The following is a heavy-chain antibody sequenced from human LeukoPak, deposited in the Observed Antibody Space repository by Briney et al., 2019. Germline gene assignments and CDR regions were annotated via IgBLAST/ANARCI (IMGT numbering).Heavy chain of an antibody. D-gene: IGHD3-16*02. J-gene: IGHJ4*02. CDR1: GFTFSRYW. CDR2: IKEDGSEK. V-gene: IGHV3-7*04. CDR3: AREKELSS. Sequence: GGSLRLSCAASGFTFSRYWMSWVRQAPGKGLEWVANIKEDGSEKYYVDSVKGRFTISRDNAKNSLYLQMNSLRAEDTAVYYCAREKELSSWGQGTLVTVSS.